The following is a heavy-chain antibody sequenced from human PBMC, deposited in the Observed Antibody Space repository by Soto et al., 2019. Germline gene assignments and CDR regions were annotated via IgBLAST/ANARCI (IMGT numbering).Heavy chain of an antibody. CDR1: GYTFTSYA. Sequence: GASVKVSSTASGYTFTSYAMHWVRQAPEQRLEWMGWINAGNGNTKYSQKFQGRVTITRDTSASTAYMELSSLRSEDTAVYYCARVNVDIVATTDSYGMDVWGQGTTVTVSS. J-gene: IGHJ6*02. CDR2: INAGNGNT. V-gene: IGHV1-3*01. CDR3: ARVNVDIVATTDSYGMDV. D-gene: IGHD5-12*01.